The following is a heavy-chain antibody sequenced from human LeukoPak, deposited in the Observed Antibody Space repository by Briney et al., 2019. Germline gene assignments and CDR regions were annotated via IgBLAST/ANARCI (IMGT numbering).Heavy chain of an antibody. CDR1: GFTFSSYA. V-gene: IGHV3-64*01. CDR2: ISSNGGST. Sequence: GGSLRLSCAASGFTFSSYAMHWVRQAPGKGLEYVSAISSNGGSTYYANSVKGRFTISRDNSKNTLYLQMGSLRAEDMAVYYCAKDLHYGSADYWGQGTLVTDSS. CDR3: AKDLHYGSADY. J-gene: IGHJ4*02. D-gene: IGHD3-10*01.